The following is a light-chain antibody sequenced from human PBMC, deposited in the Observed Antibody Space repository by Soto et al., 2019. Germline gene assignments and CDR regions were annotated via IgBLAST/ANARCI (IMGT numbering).Light chain of an antibody. CDR1: QSLLHTNGNNH. CDR2: FGS. CDR3: MQALQTRWT. J-gene: IGKJ1*01. V-gene: IGKV2-28*01. Sequence: DIVMTQSALSLRVTPGEPSSISCRSSQSLLHTNGNNHLDWYLQKPGQSPQLLIYFGSTRASGVPDRFSGSGSDTDFTLTISRVEAEDVGVYYCMQALQTRWTFGQGTKVDIK.